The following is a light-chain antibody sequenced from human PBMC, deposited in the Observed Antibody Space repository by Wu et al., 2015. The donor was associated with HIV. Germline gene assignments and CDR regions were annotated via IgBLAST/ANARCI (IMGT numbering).Light chain of an antibody. CDR3: HQYGTSPRL. Sequence: IVLTQFPETLSLSPGERATLSCRASQSLSNNYLAWYQQKPGQAPRLLVYGVSNRATGTPDRFSGGGSGTDFTLSISRLEPEDFAVYYCHQYGTSPRLFGQGTKVEIK. V-gene: IGKV3-20*01. CDR2: GVS. CDR1: QSLSNNY. J-gene: IGKJ1*01.